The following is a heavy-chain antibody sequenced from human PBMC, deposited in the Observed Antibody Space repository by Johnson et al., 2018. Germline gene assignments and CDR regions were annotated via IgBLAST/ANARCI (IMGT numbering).Heavy chain of an antibody. Sequence: VQLVESGGGLVQXGGSLRLXCAASGFTFSSYDMPWVRQATGKGLEWVSAIGTAGDTYYPGAVKGRFPISSKNAKNSLYLQMNSRSAGDTAVYYCASFRFLKRLSFGGVILYGVDVWSKGTTLTVAS. V-gene: IGHV3-13*01. CDR3: ASFRFLKRLSFGGVILYGVDV. CDR1: GFTFSSYD. J-gene: IGHJ6*04. D-gene: IGHD3-3*01. CDR2: IGTAGDT.